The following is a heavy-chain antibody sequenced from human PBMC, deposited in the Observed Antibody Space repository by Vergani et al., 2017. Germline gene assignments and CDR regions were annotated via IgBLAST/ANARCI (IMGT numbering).Heavy chain of an antibody. Sequence: QVQLQESGPGLVKPSETLSLTCTVSGGSISSYYWSWIRQPAGKGLEWIGRIYTSGSTNYNPSLKSRVTMSVDTSKNQFSLKLSSVTAADTAVYYCARDRGPPVTAEIDAFEIWGQGTTVTVSS. CDR2: IYTSGST. D-gene: IGHD2-21*02. CDR1: GGSISSYY. CDR3: ARDRGPPVTAEIDAFEI. V-gene: IGHV4-4*07. J-gene: IGHJ3*02.